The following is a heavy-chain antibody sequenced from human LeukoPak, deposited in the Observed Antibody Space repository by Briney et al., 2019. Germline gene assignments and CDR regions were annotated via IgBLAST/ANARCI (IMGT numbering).Heavy chain of an antibody. D-gene: IGHD3-10*01. CDR2: IKQDGTEK. V-gene: IGHV3-7*01. Sequence: GESLRLSCAASGFTLTTYWMSWVRQPPGKGLEWVANIKQDGTEKYYVDSVKGRFTISRDNVRNSLFLQMNSLRTEDTSVYYCARGHYQIELWGQGTLVTVSS. J-gene: IGHJ4*02. CDR3: ARGHYQIEL. CDR1: GFTLTTYW.